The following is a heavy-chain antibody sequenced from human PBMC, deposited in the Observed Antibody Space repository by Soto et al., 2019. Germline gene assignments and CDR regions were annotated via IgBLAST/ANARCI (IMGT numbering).Heavy chain of an antibody. J-gene: IGHJ4*02. D-gene: IGHD1-1*01. CDR3: TRGHSLEALLDY. CDR2: IYHNGVT. V-gene: IGHV4-4*01. CDR1: GVPIRRENS. Sequence: PTDPLSLISTVSGVPIRRENSWSWFRQPPGKGLEWIAEIYHNGVTNYNPSLKSRATISVDKSKNQFSLDLYSVTAADTAVYFSTRGHSLEALLDYWGQGTLVTVS.